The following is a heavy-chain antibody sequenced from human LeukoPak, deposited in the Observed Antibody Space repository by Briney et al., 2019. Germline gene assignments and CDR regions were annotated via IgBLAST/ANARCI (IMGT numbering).Heavy chain of an antibody. J-gene: IGHJ4*02. Sequence: GGSLRLSCAASGFTFSSYAMSWVRQAPGKGLEWVSAISGSGGSTYYADSVKGRFTISRDNSKNTLYLQMNSLRAEGTAVYYCAKDRRITMIVVAPGPSDYWGQGTLVTVSS. CDR3: AKDRRITMIVVAPGPSDY. CDR1: GFTFSSYA. CDR2: ISGSGGST. V-gene: IGHV3-23*01. D-gene: IGHD3-22*01.